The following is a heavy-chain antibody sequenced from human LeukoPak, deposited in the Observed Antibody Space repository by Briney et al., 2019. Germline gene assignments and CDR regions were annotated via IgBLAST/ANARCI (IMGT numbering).Heavy chain of an antibody. Sequence: ASVKVSCKVSGYTLTDLSMHWVRQAPGQGLEWMGIINPSGGTTIYAQKFQGRVTMTRDTSPSTVYMELSSLRSEDTAVYFCARGGTWTIYYFDYWGQGTLVTVSS. CDR1: GYTLTDLS. V-gene: IGHV1-46*01. D-gene: IGHD3/OR15-3a*01. CDR3: ARGGTWTIYYFDY. J-gene: IGHJ4*02. CDR2: INPSGGTT.